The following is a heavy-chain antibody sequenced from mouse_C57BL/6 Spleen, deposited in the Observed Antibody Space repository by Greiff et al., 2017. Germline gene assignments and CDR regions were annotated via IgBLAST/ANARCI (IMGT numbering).Heavy chain of an antibody. CDR2: ISYDGSN. CDR3: ASEYGYDGGFAY. J-gene: IGHJ3*01. CDR1: GYSITSGYY. V-gene: IGHV3-6*01. D-gene: IGHD2-2*01. Sequence: EVKLVESGPGLVKPSQSLSLTCSVTGYSITSGYYWNWIRQFPGNKLEWMGYISYDGSNNYNPSLKNRISITRDTSKNQFFLKLNSVTTEDTATYYCASEYGYDGGFAYWGQGTLVTVSA.